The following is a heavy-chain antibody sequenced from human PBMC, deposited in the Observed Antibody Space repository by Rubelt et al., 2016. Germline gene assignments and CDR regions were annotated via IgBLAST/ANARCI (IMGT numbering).Heavy chain of an antibody. V-gene: IGHV3-33*06. J-gene: IGHJ6*02. CDR1: RNYG. Sequence: RNYGMHWVRQAPGKGLEWVALIYYDGSNKYCADSVKGRFTISRDNSKSTLYLQMNSLTAEDTALYYCAKTRSSAWKPHYYGVDVWGLGTMVTVSS. CDR3: AKTRSSAWKPHYYGVDV. D-gene: IGHD3-22*01. CDR2: IYYDGSNK.